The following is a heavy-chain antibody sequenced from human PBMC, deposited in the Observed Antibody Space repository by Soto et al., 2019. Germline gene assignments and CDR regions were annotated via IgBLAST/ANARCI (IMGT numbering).Heavy chain of an antibody. D-gene: IGHD6-13*01. V-gene: IGHV1-46*01. J-gene: IGHJ3*02. CDR1: GYTFTSYY. CDR2: INPSGGST. CDR3: ARDHGKQQLVRGAFDI. Sequence: ASVKVSCKASGYTFTSYYMHWVRQAPGQGLEWMGIINPSGGSTSYAQKFQGRVTMTRDTSTSTVYMELSSLRSEDTAVYYCARDHGKQQLVRGAFDIWGQGTMVTVSS.